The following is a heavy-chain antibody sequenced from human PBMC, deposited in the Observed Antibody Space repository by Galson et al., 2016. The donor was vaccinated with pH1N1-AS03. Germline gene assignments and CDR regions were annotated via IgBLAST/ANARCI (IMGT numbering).Heavy chain of an antibody. CDR2: ISWTSADI. CDR3: VTDILPGGADV. J-gene: IGHJ6*02. V-gene: IGHV3-9*02. CDR1: GFTPDASA. Sequence: SLRLSCAASGFTPDASAMHWVRQAPGKGLEWVSGISWTSADIAYADAVKGRFTISRDNAKNSLYLQLNSLRADDTALYYCVTDILPGGADVWGQGTTVTVSS. D-gene: IGHD2-21*01.